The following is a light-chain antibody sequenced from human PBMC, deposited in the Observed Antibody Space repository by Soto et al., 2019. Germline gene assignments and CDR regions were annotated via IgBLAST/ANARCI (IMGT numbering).Light chain of an antibody. J-gene: IGKJ1*01. CDR1: QSVSSY. Sequence: IVLTQSPATLSLSAGERTTLSCRATQSVSSYLAWYQQKPGQAPRLLIYDASNRATDIPARFSGSGSGTDFTLTTSSLQPEDFAVYYYQQRDNWPRTFGHGTKVEIK. V-gene: IGKV3-11*01. CDR2: DAS. CDR3: QQRDNWPRT.